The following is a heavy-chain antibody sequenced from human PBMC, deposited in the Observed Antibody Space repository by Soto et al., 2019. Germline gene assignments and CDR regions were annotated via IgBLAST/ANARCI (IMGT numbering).Heavy chain of an antibody. CDR3: ARVGGRWLQSDY. CDR1: GGSISSYY. CDR2: IYYSGST. Sequence: SETLSLTCTVSGGSISSYYWSWIRQPPGKGLEWIGYIYYSGSTNYNPPLKSRVTISVDTSKNQFSLKLSSVTAADTAVYYCARVGGRWLQSDYWGQGTLVTVSS. V-gene: IGHV4-59*01. J-gene: IGHJ4*02. D-gene: IGHD5-12*01.